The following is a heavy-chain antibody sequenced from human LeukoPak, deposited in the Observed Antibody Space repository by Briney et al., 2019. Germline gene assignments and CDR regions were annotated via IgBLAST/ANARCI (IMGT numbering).Heavy chain of an antibody. J-gene: IGHJ5*02. Sequence: GGSLRLSCAASGFTVSSNYMSWVRQAPGKGLEWVSAISGSGGTTYYANSVKGRFTFSRDNSKNTLYLQMNSLRAEDTAIYYCARMIRDYGDSNWFDPWGQGTLVTVSS. CDR2: ISGSGGTT. CDR3: ARMIRDYGDSNWFDP. D-gene: IGHD4-17*01. CDR1: GFTVSSNY. V-gene: IGHV3-23*01.